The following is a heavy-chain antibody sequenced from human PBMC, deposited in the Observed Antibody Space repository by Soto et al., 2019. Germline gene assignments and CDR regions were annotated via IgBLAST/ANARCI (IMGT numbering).Heavy chain of an antibody. J-gene: IGHJ6*02. Sequence: GESLKISCKGSGYSFTSYWISWVRQMPGKGLEWMGRIDPSDSYTNYSPSFQGHVTISADKSISTAYLQWSSLKASDTAMYYCASTSVVVITYYYYGMDVWGQGTTVTVSS. D-gene: IGHD3-22*01. V-gene: IGHV5-10-1*01. CDR1: GYSFTSYW. CDR3: ASTSVVVITYYYYGMDV. CDR2: IDPSDSYT.